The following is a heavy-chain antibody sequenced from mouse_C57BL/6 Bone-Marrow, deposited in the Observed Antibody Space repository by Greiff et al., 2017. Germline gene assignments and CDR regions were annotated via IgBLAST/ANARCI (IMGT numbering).Heavy chain of an antibody. V-gene: IGHV1-74*01. J-gene: IGHJ3*01. CDR3: AIVRGGPWFAY. D-gene: IGHD3-2*02. Sequence: QVQLRQPGAELVKPGASVKVSCKASGYTFTSYWMHWVKQRPGQGLEWIGRIHPSDSDTNYNQKFKGKATLTVDKSSSTAYMQLSSLTSEDSAVYYCAIVRGGPWFAYWGQGTLVTVSA. CDR2: IHPSDSDT. CDR1: GYTFTSYW.